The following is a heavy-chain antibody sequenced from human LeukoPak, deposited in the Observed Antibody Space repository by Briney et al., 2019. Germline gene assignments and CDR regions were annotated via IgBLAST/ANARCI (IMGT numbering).Heavy chain of an antibody. Sequence: GASVKVSCKASGYTFTSYDINWVRQATGQGLEWMGWMNPNRGNTGYAQKFQGRVTMTRNTSISTAYMELSSLRSEDTAVYYCARGLLWSPPSAFDIWGQGTMVTVSS. CDR2: MNPNRGNT. CDR1: GYTFTSYD. V-gene: IGHV1-8*01. D-gene: IGHD1-1*01. CDR3: ARGLLWSPPSAFDI. J-gene: IGHJ3*02.